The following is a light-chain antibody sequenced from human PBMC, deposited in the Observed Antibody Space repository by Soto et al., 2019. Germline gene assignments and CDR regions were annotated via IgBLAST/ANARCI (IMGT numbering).Light chain of an antibody. J-gene: IGKJ5*01. CDR3: RQNGSLPIT. Sequence: EIMLTQSPGTLSLSPGERATLSCRASQSLSGGYLAWFQQKPGQTPRLLIYSASNRATDIPDRFSGSGSGTDCPLTISRLEPEDFVVYYCRQNGSLPITFGQGTRLEIK. V-gene: IGKV3-20*01. CDR1: QSLSGGY. CDR2: SAS.